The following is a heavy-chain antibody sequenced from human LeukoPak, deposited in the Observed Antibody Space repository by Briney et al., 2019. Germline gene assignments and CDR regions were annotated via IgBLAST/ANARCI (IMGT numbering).Heavy chain of an antibody. CDR1: GGSISSSSYY. D-gene: IGHD4-17*01. Sequence: SETLSLTCTVSGGSISSSSYYWGWIRQPPGKGLEWIVSIYYSGSTYYNPSLKSLVTISVDTSKNQFSLKLSSVTAADTAVYYCARAGYGDYYGYWGQGTLVTVSS. V-gene: IGHV4-39*07. J-gene: IGHJ4*02. CDR2: IYYSGST. CDR3: ARAGYGDYYGY.